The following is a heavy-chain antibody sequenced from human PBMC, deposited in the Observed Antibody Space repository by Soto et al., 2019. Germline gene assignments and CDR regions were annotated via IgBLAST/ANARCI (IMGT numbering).Heavy chain of an antibody. CDR1: GGTFSSYR. V-gene: IGHV1-69*13. D-gene: IGHD6-13*01. CDR2: IVPIYRTA. Sequence: SVKVSCKASGGTFSSYRINWVRQAPGQGLEWMGGIVPIYRTADSAQEFQGRVTITADESARTAYMELRSLKSRDTAVYYCVRDSGAKLSSSWGQGTLVTVPQ. J-gene: IGHJ4*02. CDR3: VRDSGAKLSSS.